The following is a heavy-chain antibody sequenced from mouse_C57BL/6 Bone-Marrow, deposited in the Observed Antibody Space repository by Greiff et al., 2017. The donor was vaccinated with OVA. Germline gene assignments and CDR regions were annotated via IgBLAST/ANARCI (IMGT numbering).Heavy chain of an antibody. CDR3: AREGLLLRYAIDY. J-gene: IGHJ4*01. D-gene: IGHD1-1*01. Sequence: EVKLVESGGGLVKPGGSLKLSCAASGFTFSSYAMSWVRQTPEKRLEWVATISDGGSYTYYPDNVKGRFTISRDTAKNNLYLQMSHLKSNGTAIYDSAREGLLLRYAIDYGGQGTSVTVSA. V-gene: IGHV5-4*01. CDR1: GFTFSSYA. CDR2: ISDGGSYT.